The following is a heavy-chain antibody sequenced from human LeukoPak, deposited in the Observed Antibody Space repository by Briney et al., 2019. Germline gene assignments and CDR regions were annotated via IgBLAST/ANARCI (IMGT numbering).Heavy chain of an antibody. V-gene: IGHV3-74*01. D-gene: IGHD5-18*01. CDR2: INSDGSST. CDR3: AREVDTAMGIDAFDI. J-gene: IGHJ3*02. Sequence: GGSLRLSCAASGFTFSSYWMHWVRQAPGKGLVWVSRINSDGSSTSYADSVKGRFTISRDNAKNTLYLQMNSLRAEDTAVYYCAREVDTAMGIDAFDIWGQGTMVTVSS. CDR1: GFTFSSYW.